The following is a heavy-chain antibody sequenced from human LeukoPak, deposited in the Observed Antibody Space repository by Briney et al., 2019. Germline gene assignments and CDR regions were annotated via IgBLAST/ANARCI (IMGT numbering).Heavy chain of an antibody. J-gene: IGHJ5*01. CDR3: ARQDGLWVGDLGGWFDF. V-gene: IGHV4-4*09. Sequence: SETLSLTCTVSGTSISRHYWSWLRQSAGLGLEWLGYISTTGSTTYNPSLEGRVTMSEDTSQNQLSLTLSSVTAADTAVYFCARQDGLWVGDLGGWFDFWGQGVQVTVSS. CDR2: ISTTGST. D-gene: IGHD3-10*01. CDR1: GTSISRHY.